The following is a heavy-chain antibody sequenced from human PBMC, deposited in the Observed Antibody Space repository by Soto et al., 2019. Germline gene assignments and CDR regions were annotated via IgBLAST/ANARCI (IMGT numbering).Heavy chain of an antibody. CDR1: GFTVTINY. D-gene: IGHD5-12*01. CDR3: HGYGY. Sequence: EVQLVESGGGLVQPGGSLRLSCAVSGFTVTINYMSWVRQAPGKGLEWVSVIYSGGTIYYADSVKGRFTISRDTSKNTLYLQMNSLRGDDTAVYYCHGYGYWGQGTLVTVS. J-gene: IGHJ4*02. V-gene: IGHV3-53*01. CDR2: IYSGGTI.